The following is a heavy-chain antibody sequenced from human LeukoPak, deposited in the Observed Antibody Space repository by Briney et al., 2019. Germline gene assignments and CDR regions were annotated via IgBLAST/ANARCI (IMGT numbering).Heavy chain of an antibody. J-gene: IGHJ4*02. V-gene: IGHV4-34*01. CDR1: GGSFSGYY. Sequence: SETLSLTCAVYGGSFSGYYWSWIRQPPGKGLEWIGEINHSGSTNYNPSLKSRVTISVDTSKNQFSLKLSSVTAADTAVYYCARAPGAALDWGQGTLVTVSS. CDR2: INHSGST. D-gene: IGHD2-15*01. CDR3: ARAPGAALD.